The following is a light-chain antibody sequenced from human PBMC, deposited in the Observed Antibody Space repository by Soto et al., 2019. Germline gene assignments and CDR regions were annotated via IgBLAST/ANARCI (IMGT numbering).Light chain of an antibody. V-gene: IGKV3-20*01. J-gene: IGKJ4*01. CDR3: QQYDNSPLT. Sequence: EVVLTQSPGTLSLSPGERATLSCRASQSVSSSFLAWYQQKPGQAPRLLIYGASSRATGIPDRFSGSGSGTDFTLTTSRLEPADVAVYYCQQYDNSPLTFGGGTEVEIK. CDR2: GAS. CDR1: QSVSSSF.